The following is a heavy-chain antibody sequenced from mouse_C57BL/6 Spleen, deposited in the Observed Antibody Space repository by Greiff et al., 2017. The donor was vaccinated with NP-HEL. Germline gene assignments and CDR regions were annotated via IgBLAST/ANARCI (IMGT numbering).Heavy chain of an antibody. V-gene: IGHV1-66*01. CDR3: AREGDAMDY. CDR2: IYPGSGNT. CDR1: GYSFTSYY. Sequence: QVQLKESGPELVKPGASVKISCKASGYSFTSYYIHWVKQRPGQGLEWIGWIYPGSGNTKYNEKVKGKATLTADTSSSTAYMQLSSLTSEDSAVYYCAREGDAMDYWGQGTSVTVSS. J-gene: IGHJ4*01.